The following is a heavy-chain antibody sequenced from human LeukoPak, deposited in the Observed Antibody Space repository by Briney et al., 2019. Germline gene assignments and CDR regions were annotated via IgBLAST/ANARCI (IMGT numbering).Heavy chain of an antibody. CDR1: GFTFSSYW. CDR3: AKAGHSSSSLTYYYYGMDV. Sequence: GGSLRLSCAASGFTFSSYWMHWVRQAPGKGLEWVAVISYDGSNKYYADSVKGRFTISRDNSKNTLYLQMNSLRAEDTAVYYCAKAGHSSSSLTYYYYGMDVWGQGTTVTVSS. V-gene: IGHV3-30*18. J-gene: IGHJ6*02. CDR2: ISYDGSNK. D-gene: IGHD6-6*01.